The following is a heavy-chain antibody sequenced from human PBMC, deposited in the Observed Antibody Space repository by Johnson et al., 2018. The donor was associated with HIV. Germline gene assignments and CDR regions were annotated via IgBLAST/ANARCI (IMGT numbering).Heavy chain of an antibody. CDR2: VWYDGSNK. CDR3: ARDTLAWGLLPPIGAFDI. J-gene: IGHJ3*02. Sequence: QVQLVESGGGVVPPGRSLRLSCVASGLTFSNYGMHWVRQAPGKGLEWVAAVWYDGSNKYYANSVKGRFTIFRDNAKNSLYLQMNSLRAEDTAVYYCARDTLAWGLLPPIGAFDIWGQGTMVTVSS. D-gene: IGHD1-26*01. V-gene: IGHV3-33*01. CDR1: GLTFSNYG.